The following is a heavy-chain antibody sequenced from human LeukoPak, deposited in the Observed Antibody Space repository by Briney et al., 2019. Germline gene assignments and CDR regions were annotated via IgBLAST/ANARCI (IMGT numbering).Heavy chain of an antibody. CDR3: ASLSSPYSSSWSDY. D-gene: IGHD6-13*01. CDR1: GGTFSSYV. Sequence: GASVKVSCKASGGTFSSYVISWVRQATGQGLEWMGWMNPNSGNTGYAQKFQGRVTMTRNTSISTAYMELSSLRSEDTAVYYCASLSSPYSSSWSDYWGQGTLVTVSS. V-gene: IGHV1-8*02. CDR2: MNPNSGNT. J-gene: IGHJ4*02.